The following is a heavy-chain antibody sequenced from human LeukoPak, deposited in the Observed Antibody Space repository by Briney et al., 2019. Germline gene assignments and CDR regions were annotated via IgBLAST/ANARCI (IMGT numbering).Heavy chain of an antibody. D-gene: IGHD1-26*01. CDR2: INPSGGST. Sequence: KPGASVKVSCKASGYTFTSYYMHWVRQAPGQGLEWMGIINPSGGSTSYAQKFQGRVTMTRDTSTSTVYMELSSLRSEDTAVYYCARDREARELAQRRVDYFDYWGQGTLVTVSS. J-gene: IGHJ4*02. CDR3: ARDREARELAQRRVDYFDY. CDR1: GYTFTSYY. V-gene: IGHV1-46*01.